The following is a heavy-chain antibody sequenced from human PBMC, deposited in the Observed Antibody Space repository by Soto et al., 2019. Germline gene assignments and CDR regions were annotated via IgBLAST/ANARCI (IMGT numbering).Heavy chain of an antibody. CDR1: GFTFSSYS. V-gene: IGHV3-21*01. CDR3: ARDDLGGGDSNWFDP. Sequence: GGSLRLSCAASGFTFSSYSMNWVRQAPGKGLEWVSSISSSSYIYYADSVKGRFTISRDNAKNSLYLQMNSLRAEDTAVYYCARDDLGGGDSNWFDPWGQGTLVTAPQ. D-gene: IGHD2-21*02. J-gene: IGHJ5*02. CDR2: ISSSSYI.